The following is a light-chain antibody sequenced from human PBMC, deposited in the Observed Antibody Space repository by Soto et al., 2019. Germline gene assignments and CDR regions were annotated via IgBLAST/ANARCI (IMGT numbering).Light chain of an antibody. CDR2: KAS. J-gene: IGKJ1*01. V-gene: IGKV1-5*03. CDR3: QQYNDYSWT. CDR1: QSISAW. Sequence: IHMTQSPSTLSASLGDRVSINCRASQSISAWLAWYQQKPGKAPRLLIYKASTLEIGVPSRFSGSGSGTEFTLTISSLQPDDVAIYYCQQYNDYSWTFGQGTKVDI.